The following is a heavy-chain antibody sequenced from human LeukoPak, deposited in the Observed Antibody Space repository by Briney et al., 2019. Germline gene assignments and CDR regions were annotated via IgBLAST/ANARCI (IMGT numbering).Heavy chain of an antibody. CDR1: GFTFSSYS. J-gene: IGHJ4*02. V-gene: IGHV3-21*01. CDR2: ISTSSSYI. D-gene: IGHD6-13*01. Sequence: GGSLRLSCAASGFTFSSYSMNWVRQAPGKGLEWVSSISTSSSYIYYADSVKGRFTISRDNAKNSLYLQMNSLRGDDAAVYYCAKAVGSISWSFDYWGQGTLVTVSS. CDR3: AKAVGSISWSFDY.